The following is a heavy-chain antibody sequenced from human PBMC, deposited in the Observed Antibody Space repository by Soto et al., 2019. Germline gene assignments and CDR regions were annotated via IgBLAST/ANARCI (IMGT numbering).Heavy chain of an antibody. CDR2: FYSGGST. J-gene: IGHJ6*03. CDR1: GCTVSSTF. CDR3: ARGDMDV. Sequence: EVQLVESGGGLVQPGGSLRLSCAASGCTVSSTFVSWVRQAPGKGLEWVSVFYSGGSTYYADPVKGRFTISRDNSKNTVYLQMNSLRAEDTAVYYCARGDMDVWGKGTTVTVSS. V-gene: IGHV3-66*01.